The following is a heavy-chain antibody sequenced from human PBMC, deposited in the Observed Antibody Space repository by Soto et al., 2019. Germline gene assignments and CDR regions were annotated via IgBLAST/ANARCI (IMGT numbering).Heavy chain of an antibody. Sequence: SVKVSCKASGGTFSSYTISWVRQAPGQGLEWMGRIIPILGIANYAQKFQGRVTITADKSTSTAYMELSSLRSEDTAVYYCAREASHRLRYFDWLPFDYWGQGTLVT. CDR2: IIPILGIA. D-gene: IGHD3-9*01. J-gene: IGHJ4*02. V-gene: IGHV1-69*04. CDR1: GGTFSSYT. CDR3: AREASHRLRYFDWLPFDY.